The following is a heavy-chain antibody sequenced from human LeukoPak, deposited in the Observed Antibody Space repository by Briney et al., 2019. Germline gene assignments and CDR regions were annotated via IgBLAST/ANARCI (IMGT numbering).Heavy chain of an antibody. CDR1: GDSISDYY. CDR2: VYYSGST. Sequence: SETLTLTCTVSGDSISDYYWSWTRQPPGKGPEWIGEVYYSGSTHYNPFLKSRVTISLDTSKNEFSLRLRSVNAADTAVYYCARELDGNGGWFDPWGQGTLVTVSS. CDR3: ARELDGNGGWFDP. J-gene: IGHJ5*02. V-gene: IGHV4-59*01. D-gene: IGHD5-24*01.